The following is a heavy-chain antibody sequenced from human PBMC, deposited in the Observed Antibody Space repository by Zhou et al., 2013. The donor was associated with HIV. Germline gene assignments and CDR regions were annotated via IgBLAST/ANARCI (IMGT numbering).Heavy chain of an antibody. Sequence: QVQLVQSGAEVKKPGSSVKVSCKASGGTFSNYAISWVRQAPGQGLEWMGGIIPIFEAASYAQKFQDRLTITTDESTTTAYMDLSSLRSEDTALYFCARGPYYDHTDGGNLDIWGQGTMVTVSS. CDR2: IIPIFEAA. D-gene: IGHD3-3*01. J-gene: IGHJ3*02. V-gene: IGHV1-69*05. CDR1: GGTFSNYA. CDR3: ARGPYYDHTDGGNLDI.